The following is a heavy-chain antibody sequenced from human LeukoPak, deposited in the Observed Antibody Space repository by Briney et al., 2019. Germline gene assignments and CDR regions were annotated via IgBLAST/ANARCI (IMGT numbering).Heavy chain of an antibody. CDR2: INTNTGNP. CDR3: ARDLLWFGELSSESVD. J-gene: IGHJ4*02. CDR1: GYTFTSYA. D-gene: IGHD3-10*01. V-gene: IGHV7-4-1*02. Sequence: ASVKVSCKASGYTFTSYAMNWVRQAPGQGLEWMGWINTNTGNPTYAQGFTGRFVFSLDTSVSTAYLQISSLKAEDTAVYYCARDLLWFGELSSESVDWGQGTLVTVSS.